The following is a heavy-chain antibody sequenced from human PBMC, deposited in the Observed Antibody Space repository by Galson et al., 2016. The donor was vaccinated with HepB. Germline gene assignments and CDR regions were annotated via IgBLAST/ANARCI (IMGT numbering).Heavy chain of an antibody. J-gene: IGHJ4*02. CDR3: TRAAAPPHFEF. CDR2: ITASGGSA. Sequence: SLRLSCAASGFTFSTYAMRWVRQAPGKGLEWVSSITASGGSAYYADSVKGRFTISRDNSKNTLFLQMNSLRAEDTAIYYCTRAAAPPHFEFWGQGALVAVSS. V-gene: IGHV3-23*01. D-gene: IGHD6-25*01. CDR1: GFTFSTYA.